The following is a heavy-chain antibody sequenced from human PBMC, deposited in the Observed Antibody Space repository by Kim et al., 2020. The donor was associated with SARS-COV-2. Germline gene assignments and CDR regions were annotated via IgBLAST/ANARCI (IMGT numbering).Heavy chain of an antibody. J-gene: IGHJ4*02. CDR3: ARDPGDKNVPPVYYFEY. CDR1: GFTFSSH. V-gene: IGHV3-33*08. D-gene: IGHD2-8*01. CDR2: IWYDGSNK. Sequence: GGSLRLSCAASGFTFSSHMHWVRQAPGKGLEWVVAIWYDGSNKYYADSVKGRFTISRDNFKNTLYLQMNSLRAEDTAVYYCARDPGDKNVPPVYYFEYWGQGTLVTVSS.